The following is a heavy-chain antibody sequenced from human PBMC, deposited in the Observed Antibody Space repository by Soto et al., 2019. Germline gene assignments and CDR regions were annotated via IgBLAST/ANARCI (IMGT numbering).Heavy chain of an antibody. V-gene: IGHV3-30-3*01. Sequence: QVPLVESGGGVVQPGRSLRLSCAASGFPFSSYAMHWVRQAPGKGLEWVAVISYDGSNKYYADSVKGRFTISRDNSKNTLYLQMNSLRAEDTAVYYCARAYEGDYFDYWGQGTLVTVSS. J-gene: IGHJ4*02. CDR3: ARAYEGDYFDY. D-gene: IGHD3-16*01. CDR2: ISYDGSNK. CDR1: GFPFSSYA.